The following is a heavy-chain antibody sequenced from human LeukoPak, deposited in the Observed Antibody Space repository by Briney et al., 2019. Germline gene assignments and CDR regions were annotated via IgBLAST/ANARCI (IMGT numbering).Heavy chain of an antibody. CDR2: IYYSGST. Sequence: GSLRLSCAASGFTFSSYAMSWVRQAPGKGLEWIGSIYYSGSTYYNPSLKSRVTISVDTSKNQFSLKLSSVTAADTAVYYCARLDGYSYALDYWGQGTLVTVSS. D-gene: IGHD5-18*01. V-gene: IGHV4-39*01. CDR1: GFTFSSYA. J-gene: IGHJ4*02. CDR3: ARLDGYSYALDY.